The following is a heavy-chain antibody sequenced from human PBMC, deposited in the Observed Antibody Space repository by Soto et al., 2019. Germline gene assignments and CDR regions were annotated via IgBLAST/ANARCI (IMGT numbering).Heavy chain of an antibody. D-gene: IGHD3-16*01. J-gene: IGHJ6*03. CDR3: AGTWGYYYYDSDV. CDR2: ISAYNGNT. Sequence: QVQLVQSGAEVKKPGASVKVSCKASGYPFTSYGISWVRQAPGQGLEWMGWISAYNGNTNYAQNLQARVTMTPDTSTSTAYVELRSLRTADTAVYYCAGTWGYYYYDSDVWGKGTTVTVSS. V-gene: IGHV1-18*01. CDR1: GYPFTSYG.